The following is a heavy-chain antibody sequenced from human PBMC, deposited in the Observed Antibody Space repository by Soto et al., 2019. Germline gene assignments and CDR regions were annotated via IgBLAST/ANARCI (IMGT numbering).Heavy chain of an antibody. CDR3: ARTRTEWALYFDN. CDR2: ISSSSRTI. CDR1: GFSFSDSG. Sequence: EVQLVESGGGLIQPGGSLRLSCEASGFSFSDSGMNWVRRAPGKRLEWISYISSSSRTIYYAAYVEGRCTISRDNVRNSSHPQMKSRSGEATRVYYYARTRTEWALYFDNWGLGTLVTVSS. D-gene: IGHD3-3*01. J-gene: IGHJ4*02. V-gene: IGHV3-48*01.